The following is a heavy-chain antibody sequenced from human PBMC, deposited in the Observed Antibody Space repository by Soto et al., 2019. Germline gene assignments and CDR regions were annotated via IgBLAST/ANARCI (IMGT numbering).Heavy chain of an antibody. CDR3: ARRTALDLMTTVKTTDY. D-gene: IGHD4-17*01. J-gene: IGHJ4*02. Sequence: SETLSLTCTVSGGAISSYYWSWIRQPPGKGLEWIGYIYYSGSTNYNPSLKSRVTMSVDTSKKQFSLKVSTVTAADTAVYYCARRTALDLMTTVKTTDYWGQGTLVTVSS. CDR2: IYYSGST. V-gene: IGHV4-59*12. CDR1: GGAISSYY.